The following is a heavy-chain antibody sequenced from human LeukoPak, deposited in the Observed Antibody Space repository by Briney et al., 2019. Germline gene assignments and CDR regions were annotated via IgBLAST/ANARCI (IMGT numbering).Heavy chain of an antibody. CDR3: AAGYSYGYSRGLFDY. V-gene: IGHV4-59*01. CDR1: GGSINTFY. Sequence: SETLSLTCTVSGGSINTFYWSWIRQPPGKGLEWIGYMYYSGTTSYNPSLKSRVAISVDTSRNQVSLMLSSVTAADTAVYYCAAGYSYGYSRGLFDYWGQGTLVTVSS. D-gene: IGHD5-18*01. J-gene: IGHJ4*02. CDR2: MYYSGTT.